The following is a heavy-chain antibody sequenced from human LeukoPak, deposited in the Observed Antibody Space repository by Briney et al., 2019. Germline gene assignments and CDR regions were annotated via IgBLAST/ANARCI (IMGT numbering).Heavy chain of an antibody. CDR3: ARHPLIVVVPAANDY. J-gene: IGHJ4*02. CDR2: IDPSDSYT. V-gene: IGHV5-10-1*01. Sequence: GESLQISCQGSGYSFTSYWISWVRQMPGKGLEWMGRIDPSDSYTNYSPSFQGHVTISADKSISTAYLQWSSLKASDTAMYYCARHPLIVVVPAANDYWGQGTLVTVSS. D-gene: IGHD2-2*01. CDR1: GYSFTSYW.